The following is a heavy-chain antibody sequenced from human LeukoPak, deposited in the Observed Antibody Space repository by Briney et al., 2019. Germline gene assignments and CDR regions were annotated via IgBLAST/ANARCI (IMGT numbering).Heavy chain of an antibody. Sequence: PGGSLRLSCAASGFTFSTYAMNWVRQAPGKGLEWISSIGNSGSYIYYADSLKGRFTVSRDNSKNSLFLQMISLRAEDTAIYYCALAGSAAVAAFTDWYFDLWGRGTLVTVSS. V-gene: IGHV3-21*01. J-gene: IGHJ2*01. CDR1: GFTFSTYA. CDR3: ALAGSAAVAAFTDWYFDL. D-gene: IGHD6-19*01. CDR2: IGNSGSYI.